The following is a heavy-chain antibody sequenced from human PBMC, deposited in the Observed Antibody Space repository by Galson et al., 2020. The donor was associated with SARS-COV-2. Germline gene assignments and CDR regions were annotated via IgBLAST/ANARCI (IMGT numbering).Heavy chain of an antibody. CDR1: GFTFSSYE. CDR2: ISSSGGAI. J-gene: IGHJ6*02. Sequence: GESLKISCAASGFTFSSYEMNWVRQAPGGGLEWLSYISSSGGAIYYADSLKGRFTISRDNAKNSLFLQMSSLGVEDTAVYYCAREVYRPQVVGYSGMDVWGQGTTVTVSS. D-gene: IGHD2-8*02. V-gene: IGHV3-48*03. CDR3: AREVYRPQVVGYSGMDV.